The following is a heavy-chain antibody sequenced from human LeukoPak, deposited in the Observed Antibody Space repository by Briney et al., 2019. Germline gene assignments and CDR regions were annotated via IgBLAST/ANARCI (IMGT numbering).Heavy chain of an antibody. J-gene: IGHJ6*03. Sequence: SETLSLTCTVSGGSISSYYWSWIRQPPGKGLEWIGYIYYSGSTNYNPSLKSRVTISVDTSKNQFSLKLSSVTAADTAVYYCAREGFTGGHENYYYYYYMDVWGKGTTVTVSS. CDR3: AREGFTGGHENYYYYYYMDV. V-gene: IGHV4-59*01. CDR2: IYYSGST. CDR1: GGSISSYY. D-gene: IGHD3-10*01.